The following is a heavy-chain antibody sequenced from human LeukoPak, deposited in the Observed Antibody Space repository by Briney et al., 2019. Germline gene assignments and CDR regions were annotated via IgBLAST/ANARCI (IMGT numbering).Heavy chain of an antibody. CDR1: GGTFSSYA. V-gene: IGHV1-69*01. D-gene: IGHD3-22*01. CDR2: IIPIFGTA. CDR3: ARVPSLGYYDPYYFDY. Sequence: GASVKVSCKASGGTFSSYAISWVRQAPGQGLEWMGGIIPIFGTANYAQKFQGRVTITADESTSTAYMELSSLRSEDTAVYYCARVPSLGYYDPYYFDYWGQGTLVTVSS. J-gene: IGHJ4*02.